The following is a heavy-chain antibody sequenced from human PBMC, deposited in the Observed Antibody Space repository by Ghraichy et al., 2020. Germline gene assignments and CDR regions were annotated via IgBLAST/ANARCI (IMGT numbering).Heavy chain of an antibody. CDR1: GFTFSSYA. V-gene: IGHV3-23*01. J-gene: IGHJ3*02. CDR2: ISGSGGST. D-gene: IGHD3-22*01. CDR3: AKDKFQDYYDSSGYPGGAFDI. Sequence: LSLTCAASGFTFSSYAMSWVRQAPGKGLEWGSAISGSGGSTYYADSVKGRFTISRDNSKNTLYLQMNSLRAEDTAVYYCAKDKFQDYYDSSGYPGGAFDIWGQGTMVTVSS.